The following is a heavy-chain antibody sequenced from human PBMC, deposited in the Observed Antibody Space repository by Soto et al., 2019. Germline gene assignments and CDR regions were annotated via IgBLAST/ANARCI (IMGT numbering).Heavy chain of an antibody. CDR3: EHRTTTVTWWFDP. CDR1: GFSLTTSGAG. V-gene: IGHV2-5*02. J-gene: IGHJ5*02. D-gene: IGHD4-17*01. CDR2: IYWDYDK. Sequence: QITLKEAGPTLVKPTQTLTLTCTFSGFSLTTSGAGVGWVRRPPGKALEWLALIYWDYDKRYSPSLKSRHTSSQDTSKNQVVLTMTNMYPAGTATYFCEHRTTTVTWWFDPWGRGTLVTVSS.